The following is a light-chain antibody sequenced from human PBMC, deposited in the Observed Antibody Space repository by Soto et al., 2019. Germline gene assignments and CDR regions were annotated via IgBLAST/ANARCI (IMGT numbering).Light chain of an antibody. CDR3: SSYTSSIL. J-gene: IGLJ2*01. V-gene: IGLV2-14*01. Sequence: QSALTQPASVSGSPGQSITISCTGTSIDVGGYNYVSWYQQHPGKAPKLMIYDVSNRPSGVSNRFSGSKSGNTASLTISGLQAEDEADYYCSSYTSSILFGGGTKVTVL. CDR2: DVS. CDR1: SIDVGGYNY.